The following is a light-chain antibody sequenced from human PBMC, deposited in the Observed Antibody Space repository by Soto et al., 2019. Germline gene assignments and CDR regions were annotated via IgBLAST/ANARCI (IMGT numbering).Light chain of an antibody. CDR3: SSFTSSSTRV. CDR1: SSDVGAYNY. V-gene: IGLV2-14*01. Sequence: QSALTQSASVSGSPGQSITISCTGTSSDVGAYNYVSWYQQHPGKAPKLIIYDVSNRPSGVSNRFSGSKSGNTASLTISARQAEDEADYYCSSFTSSSTRVFGTGTKVTVL. J-gene: IGLJ1*01. CDR2: DVS.